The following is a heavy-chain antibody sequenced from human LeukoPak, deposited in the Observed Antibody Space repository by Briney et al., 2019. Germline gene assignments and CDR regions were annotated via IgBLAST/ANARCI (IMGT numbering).Heavy chain of an antibody. D-gene: IGHD2-21*02. CDR2: VYPENGET. CDR3: TTGIVVAVTDQLEDDPEVFDY. Sequence: ASVKVSCEVSGYSLSDISMHWVRQAPGKGLEWMGGVYPENGETVFAQTLQGRVTMTQDTSTDTAYMELSSLRSEDTAVYFCTTGIVVAVTDQLEDDPEVFDYWGQGTLVTVSS. CDR1: GYSLSDIS. J-gene: IGHJ4*02. V-gene: IGHV1-24*01.